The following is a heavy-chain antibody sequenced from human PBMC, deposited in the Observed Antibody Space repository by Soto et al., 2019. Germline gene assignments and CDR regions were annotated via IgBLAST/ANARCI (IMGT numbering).Heavy chain of an antibody. Sequence: QVQLVQSEADVKKPGASVKVSCEASGYPFINHGISWVRQAPGQGLEWMGWVSGSNGNTKYAQKFQGRVTMTTETSTSTAHMELRNLRSDDTAVYFCARDFYPLAYYFDPWGQGTLVTVSS. CDR1: GYPFINHG. J-gene: IGHJ4*02. CDR2: VSGSNGNT. V-gene: IGHV1-18*04. CDR3: ARDFYPLAYYFDP.